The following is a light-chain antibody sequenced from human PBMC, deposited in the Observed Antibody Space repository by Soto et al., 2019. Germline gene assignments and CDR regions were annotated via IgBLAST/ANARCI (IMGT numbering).Light chain of an antibody. Sequence: EIVMTQSPAPLSVSPGERATLSCRASQSVSSNLAWYQQKPGQAPRLLIYGASTRATGIPARFSGSGSGTEFTLTISSLQYEDFAVYYCQQYNNWPQTFGQGTKVDIK. CDR3: QQYNNWPQT. J-gene: IGKJ1*01. V-gene: IGKV3-15*01. CDR2: GAS. CDR1: QSVSSN.